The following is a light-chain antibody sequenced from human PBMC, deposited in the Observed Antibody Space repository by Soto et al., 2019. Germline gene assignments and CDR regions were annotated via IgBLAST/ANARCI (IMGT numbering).Light chain of an antibody. V-gene: IGLV2-14*01. CDR2: DVS. CDR3: SSSTSISTWV. J-gene: IGLJ3*02. CDR1: SSDVGGYTF. Sequence: QSVLTQPASVSGSPGQSITISCTGTSSDVGGYTFVSWYQQHPGKAPKLMIYDVSNRPSGVSNRFSGSKSGNTASLTISGIQGEDEADYYCSSSTSISTWVFGGGTKLTVL.